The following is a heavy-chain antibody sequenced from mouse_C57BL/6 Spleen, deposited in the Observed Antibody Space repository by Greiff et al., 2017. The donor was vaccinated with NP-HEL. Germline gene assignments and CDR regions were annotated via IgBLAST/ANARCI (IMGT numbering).Heavy chain of an antibody. CDR1: GYTFTSYG. Sequence: VQLQQSGAELARPGASVKLSCKASGYTFTSYGISWVKQRTGQGLEWIGEIYPRSGNTYYNEKFKGKATLTADKSSSTAYMVLRSLTSEDSAVYFCARGIDDYGSSYYAMDYWGQGTSVTVSS. D-gene: IGHD1-1*01. J-gene: IGHJ4*01. CDR2: IYPRSGNT. V-gene: IGHV1-81*01. CDR3: ARGIDDYGSSYYAMDY.